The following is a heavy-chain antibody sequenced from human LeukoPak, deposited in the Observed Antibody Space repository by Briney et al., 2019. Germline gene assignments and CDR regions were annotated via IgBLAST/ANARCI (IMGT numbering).Heavy chain of an antibody. V-gene: IGHV4-4*07. Sequence: SETLSLTCTVSGGSIIGYYWNWIRQPAGKGLEWVGRIYTSGITDYNPSLSSRVTMSVDTSKNQFSLKLSSVNAADTAVYYCARVPVAGRDWFDPWGQGTLVTVSS. J-gene: IGHJ5*02. CDR3: ARVPVAGRDWFDP. CDR2: IYTSGIT. CDR1: GGSIIGYY. D-gene: IGHD6-19*01.